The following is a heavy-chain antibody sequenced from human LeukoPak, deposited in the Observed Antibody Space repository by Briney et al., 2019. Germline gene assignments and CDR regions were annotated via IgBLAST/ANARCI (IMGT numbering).Heavy chain of an antibody. CDR2: IILIFGTA. CDR3: ARDLGYSSGWPRFDY. D-gene: IGHD6-19*01. CDR1: GGTFSSYA. J-gene: IGHJ4*02. V-gene: IGHV1-69*13. Sequence: SVKVSCKASGGTFSSYAISWVRQAPGQGLEWMGGIILIFGTANYAQKFQGRVTITADESTSTAYMELSSLRSEDTAVYYCARDLGYSSGWPRFDYWGQGTLVTVSS.